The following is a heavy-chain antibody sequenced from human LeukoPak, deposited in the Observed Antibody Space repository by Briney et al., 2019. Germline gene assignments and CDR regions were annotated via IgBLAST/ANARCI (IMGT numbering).Heavy chain of an antibody. CDR3: ARGFGLTMIVIDLYYFDY. D-gene: IGHD3-22*01. CDR2: INPNSGGT. V-gene: IGHV1-2*02. CDR1: GYTFTGYY. J-gene: IGHJ4*02. Sequence: ASVKVSCKASGYTFTGYYMHWVRQAPGQGLEWMGWINPNSGGTNYAQKLQGRVTMTRDTSISTAYMELSRLRSDDTAVYYCARGFGLTMIVIDLYYFDYWGQGTLVTVSS.